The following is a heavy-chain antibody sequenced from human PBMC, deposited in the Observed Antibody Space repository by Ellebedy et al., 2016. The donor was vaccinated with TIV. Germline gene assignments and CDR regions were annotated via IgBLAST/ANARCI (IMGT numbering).Heavy chain of an antibody. CDR2: ISSSGGST. CDR1: GFTFSNWA. CDR3: AKAGGAAAGRIGDYYFDY. V-gene: IGHV3-23*01. J-gene: IGHJ4*02. Sequence: PGGSLRLSCGASGFTFSNWAMSWVRQAPGKGLEWVSSISSSGGSTYYADSVKGRFTISRDNSKNTLNLQMNSLRVEDTAIYDCAKAGGAAAGRIGDYYFDYWGQGTLVTVSS. D-gene: IGHD6-13*01.